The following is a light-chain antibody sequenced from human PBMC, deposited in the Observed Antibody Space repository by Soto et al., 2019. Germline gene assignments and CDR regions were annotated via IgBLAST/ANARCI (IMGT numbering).Light chain of an antibody. Sequence: VQMKQSPSTLSGSVGDRVTITCRASQTISIWLAWYQQKPGKAPKLLIYKASTLKSGVPSRFSGSGSGTEFTLTISSLQPDDFATYYCQHYNSYSEAFGQGTKVDIK. V-gene: IGKV1-5*03. J-gene: IGKJ1*01. CDR3: QHYNSYSEA. CDR2: KAS. CDR1: QTISIW.